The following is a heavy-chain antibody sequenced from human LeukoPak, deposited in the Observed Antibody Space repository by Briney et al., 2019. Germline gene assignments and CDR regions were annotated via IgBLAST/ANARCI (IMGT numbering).Heavy chain of an antibody. V-gene: IGHV1-18*04. CDR3: ARGIIIGTTAYKY. D-gene: IGHD1-20*01. J-gene: IGHJ4*02. Sequence: ASVKVSCKASGYTFTDTGISWVRQAPGQGLKWMGWISAYSGNTNYAQMFQGRVTMTTDTSTSTAYMELRSLRSDDTAVYYCARGIIIGTTAYKYWGQGTLVTVSS. CDR2: ISAYSGNT. CDR1: GYTFTDTG.